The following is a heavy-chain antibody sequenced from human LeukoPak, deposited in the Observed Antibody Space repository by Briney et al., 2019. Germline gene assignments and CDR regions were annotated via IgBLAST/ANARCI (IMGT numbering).Heavy chain of an antibody. V-gene: IGHV3-23*01. Sequence: GGSLRLSCAASGFTFSSYAMSWVRQAPGKGLEWVSAISGSGGSTYYADSVKGRLTISRDNSKNTLYLQMKSLRPEDTAVYYFAKSPKTYELGGYWGQGTLVTVSS. CDR2: ISGSGGST. D-gene: IGHD7-27*01. CDR3: AKSPKTYELGGY. CDR1: GFTFSSYA. J-gene: IGHJ4*02.